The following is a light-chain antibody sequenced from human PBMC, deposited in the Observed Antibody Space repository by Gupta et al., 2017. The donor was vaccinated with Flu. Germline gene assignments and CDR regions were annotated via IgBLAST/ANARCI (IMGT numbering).Light chain of an antibody. CDR3: SSYTSSRTS. CDR2: DVS. CDR1: SRDVGGDNY. J-gene: IGLJ2*01. V-gene: IGLV2-14*04. Sequence: GTSRDVGGDNYVSWYQQQPGKAPKLRIDDVSHRPSGVSNRFSGAKAGNTASLTISGLQAEDEADYYCSSYTSSRTSFGGGTKLTV.